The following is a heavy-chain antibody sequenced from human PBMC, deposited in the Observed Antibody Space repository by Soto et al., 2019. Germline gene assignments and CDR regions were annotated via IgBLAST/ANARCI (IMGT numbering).Heavy chain of an antibody. V-gene: IGHV1-3*01. CDR1: GITFSSYA. J-gene: IGHJ1*01. Sequence: GASVKVSCKASGITFSSYAIHWVRQAPGQRLEWMGWINGGNGDTSYSQKFQDRATLTRDTSANTAFLELSSLRSEDSAVYYCATTCDSGGYYSPACAEYFHHWGRGTLVTVSS. CDR3: ATTCDSGGYYSPACAEYFHH. D-gene: IGHD3-22*01. CDR2: INGGNGDT.